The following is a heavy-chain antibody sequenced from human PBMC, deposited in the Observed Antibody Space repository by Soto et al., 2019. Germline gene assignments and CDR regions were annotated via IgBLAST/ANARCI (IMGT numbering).Heavy chain of an antibody. J-gene: IGHJ4*02. V-gene: IGHV4-59*01. D-gene: IGHD2-15*01. CDR1: GGSIRNVY. CDR3: ARAHAPTLPFDF. Sequence: SETLSLTCSVSGGSIRNVYWSWIRQPPGKGLEWIGFIFHSGNAKYNPSLQSRATMSIDTSKNQFSLSLESVTAADTAVYFCARAHAPTLPFDFWGQGTLVTVSS. CDR2: IFHSGNA.